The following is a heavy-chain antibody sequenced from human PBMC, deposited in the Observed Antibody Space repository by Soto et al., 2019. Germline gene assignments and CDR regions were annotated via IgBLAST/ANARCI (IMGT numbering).Heavy chain of an antibody. CDR1: GGSISSHY. CDR3: AGGPEH. CDR2: VYYSGIT. Sequence: PSETLSLTCTVSGGSISSHYWSWIRQPPGKGLEWIGYVYYSGITNYNPSLKSRVTISVDTSKNQFSLKLSSVTAADTAVYYCAGGPEHWGQGTLVTVSS. V-gene: IGHV4-59*11. J-gene: IGHJ1*01.